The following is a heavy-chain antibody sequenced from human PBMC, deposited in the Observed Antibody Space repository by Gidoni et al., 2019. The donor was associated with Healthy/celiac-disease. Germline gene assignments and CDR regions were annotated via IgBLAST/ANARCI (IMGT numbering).Heavy chain of an antibody. CDR1: GFTFGDYA. V-gene: IGHV3-49*03. J-gene: IGHJ6*02. CDR2: IRSKAYGGTT. Sequence: EVQLVESGGGLVQPGRSLRLSCTASGFTFGDYAMSWFRQAPGKGLEWVGFIRSKAYGGTTEYAASVKGRFTISRDDSKSIAYLQMNSLKTEDTAVYYCTRVVVGTMIVVVTPQYYYYGMDVWGQGTTVTVSS. D-gene: IGHD3-22*01. CDR3: TRVVVGTMIVVVTPQYYYYGMDV.